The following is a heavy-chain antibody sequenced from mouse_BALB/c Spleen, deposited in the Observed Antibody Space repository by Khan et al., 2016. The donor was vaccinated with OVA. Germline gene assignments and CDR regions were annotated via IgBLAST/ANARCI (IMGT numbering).Heavy chain of an antibody. CDR3: TRGGYSSFAY. Sequence: VQLQQSGTVLARPGASVKMSCKASGYSFTSYLIHWVKQRPGQGLEWIGDIYPGNSDTSYNQKFKDKAKLTAGTSASTAYMEVSNLTNEDSACYYCTRGGYSSFAYWGQGTLVTVSA. CDR1: GYSFTSYL. J-gene: IGHJ3*01. D-gene: IGHD1-3*01. V-gene: IGHV1-5*01. CDR2: IYPGNSDT.